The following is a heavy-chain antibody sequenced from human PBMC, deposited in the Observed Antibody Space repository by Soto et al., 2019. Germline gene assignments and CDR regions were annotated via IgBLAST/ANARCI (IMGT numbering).Heavy chain of an antibody. V-gene: IGHV4-31*03. J-gene: IGHJ5*02. CDR3: ARMGLHLGELSRNWFDL. CDR1: GGSINSDEFY. CDR2: IYSRGRT. Sequence: QVQLQESGPGLVKPSQTLSLTCSLSGGSINSDEFYWTWIRQSPGKGFEWIGYIYSRGRTPYNPSLKIRINISLDTSNNLLSLRLSSVTAADTAVYYCARMGLHLGELSRNWFDLWGRGTLVTVSS. D-gene: IGHD3-16*02.